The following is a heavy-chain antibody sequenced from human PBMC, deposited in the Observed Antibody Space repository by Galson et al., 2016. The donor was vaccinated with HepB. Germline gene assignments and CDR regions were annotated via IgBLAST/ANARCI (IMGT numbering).Heavy chain of an antibody. CDR1: GFTFSDYY. D-gene: IGHD1-26*01. J-gene: IGHJ6*02. CDR3: ARGADVGTSYQHNNYYYGLDV. Sequence: SLRLSCAASGFTFSDYYMSWIRQAPGKGLEWISYISGSGSTIYYADSVKGRFTISRDNAKNSLYLQMTSLRAEDTAVYYCARGADVGTSYQHNNYYYGLDVWGQGTTVTVSS. V-gene: IGHV3-11*01. CDR2: ISGSGSTI.